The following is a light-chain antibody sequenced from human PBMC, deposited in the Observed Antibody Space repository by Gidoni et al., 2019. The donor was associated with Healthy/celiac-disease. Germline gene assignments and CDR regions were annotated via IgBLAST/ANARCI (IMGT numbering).Light chain of an antibody. CDR2: AAS. CDR3: QQSYSTPRT. V-gene: IGKV1-39*01. CDR1: QSISSY. J-gene: IGKJ1*01. Sequence: DIQMTQSPSSLSASVGHRVTITCQASQSISSYLNWYQKKPGKAPKLLIYAASSLQSGVPSRFSGRGSGKDFTITISSLQPEDFATYYCQQSYSTPRTFGQXTKVEIK.